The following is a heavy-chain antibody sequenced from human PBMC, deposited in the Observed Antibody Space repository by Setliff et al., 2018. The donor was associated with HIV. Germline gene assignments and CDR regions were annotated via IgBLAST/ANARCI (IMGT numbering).Heavy chain of an antibody. CDR2: ISSGSSYI. CDR1: GFTFSSYS. CDR3: ARDSSTAEGGGDNFFDY. V-gene: IGHV3-21*01. J-gene: IGHJ4*02. D-gene: IGHD2-21*01. Sequence: GGSLRLSCTASGFTFSSYSMNWVRQAPGKGLEWVSSISSGSSYIYYPDSVKGRFTISRDNAKNSLYLRMNSLRADDTAVYYCARDSSTAEGGGDNFFDYWGRGTQVTVSS.